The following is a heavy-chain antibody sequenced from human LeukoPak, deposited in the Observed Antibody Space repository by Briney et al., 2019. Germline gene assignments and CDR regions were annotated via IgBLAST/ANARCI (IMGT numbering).Heavy chain of an antibody. CDR2: TYYRSKWFF. V-gene: IGHV6-1*01. Sequence: SQTLSLTCAICGDSVSSNSAAWNWIRQSPSRGLEGLGRTYYRSKWFFGCAGAGKSRIIMNQFTSKDQFCMQLNSVTPEDTAVYYCARFYYDTSGHGAFDIWGQGTMVTVSS. D-gene: IGHD3-22*01. J-gene: IGHJ3*02. CDR1: GDSVSSNSAA. CDR3: ARFYYDTSGHGAFDI.